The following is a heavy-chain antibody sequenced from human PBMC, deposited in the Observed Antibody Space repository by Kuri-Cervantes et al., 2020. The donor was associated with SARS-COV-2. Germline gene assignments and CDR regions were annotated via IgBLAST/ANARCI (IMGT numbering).Heavy chain of an antibody. D-gene: IGHD2-2*01. CDR1: GGSISSGDYY. J-gene: IGHJ4*02. V-gene: IGHV4-30-4*01. CDR2: IYYSGST. Sequence: SETLSLTCTVSGGSISSGDYYWSWIRRPPGKGLEWIGYIYYSGSTYYNPSLKSRVTISVDTSKNQFSLKLSSVTAADTAVYYCARKYQLLGGDFDYWGQGTLVTVSS. CDR3: ARKYQLLGGDFDY.